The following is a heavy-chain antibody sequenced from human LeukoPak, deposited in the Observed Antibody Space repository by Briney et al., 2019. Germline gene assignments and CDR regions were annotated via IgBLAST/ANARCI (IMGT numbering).Heavy chain of an antibody. V-gene: IGHV4-61*01. J-gene: IGHJ5*02. Sequence: SSETLSLTCTVSGGSVSSGNYYWTRIRQPPGKGLEWIGYNSYSGSANYNPSLKSRVTILLDTSKNQFSLKLSSVTAADTAIYSCARRVSGDYGHWFDPWGQGTLVTVSS. CDR2: NSYSGSA. CDR3: ARRVSGDYGHWFDP. D-gene: IGHD4-17*01. CDR1: GGSVSSGNYY.